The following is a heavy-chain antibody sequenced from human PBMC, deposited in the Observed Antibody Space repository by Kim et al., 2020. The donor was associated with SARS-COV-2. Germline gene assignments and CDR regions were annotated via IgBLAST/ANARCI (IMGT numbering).Heavy chain of an antibody. J-gene: IGHJ3*02. V-gene: IGHV3-30*04. D-gene: IGHD1-26*01. CDR1: GFTFSSYA. CDR3: ARERIVGAYMGSAFDI. Sequence: GGSLRLSCAASGFTFSSYAMNWVRQAPGKGLEWVAVISYDGSNQYYADSVKGRFTISRDNSKNMLYLQMNSVRAEDTAVYYCARERIVGAYMGSAFDIWGQGTMVTVSS. CDR2: ISYDGSNQ.